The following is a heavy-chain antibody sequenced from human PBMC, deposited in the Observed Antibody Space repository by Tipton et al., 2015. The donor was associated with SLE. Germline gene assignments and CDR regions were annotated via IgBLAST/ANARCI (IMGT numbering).Heavy chain of an antibody. V-gene: IGHV3-21*01. D-gene: IGHD2-2*01. Sequence: SLRLSCAASGFTFSSYSMNWVRQAPGRGLEWVSRISSSSSYIYYADSVKGRFTISRDNAKNSLYLQMNSLRAEDTAVYYCARGRFIVVPKARGPGDLDYWGQGTLVTVSS. J-gene: IGHJ4*02. CDR2: ISSSSSYI. CDR1: GFTFSSYS. CDR3: ARGRFIVVPKARGPGDLDY.